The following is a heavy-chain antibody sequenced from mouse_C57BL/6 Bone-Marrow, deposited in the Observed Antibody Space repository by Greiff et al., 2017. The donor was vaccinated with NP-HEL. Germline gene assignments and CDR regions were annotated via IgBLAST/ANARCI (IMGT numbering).Heavy chain of an antibody. D-gene: IGHD1-1*01. V-gene: IGHV5-4*01. CDR3: ARDRLYYVAY. CDR2: ISDGGSYT. J-gene: IGHJ3*01. Sequence: EVQLVESGGGLVKPGGSLKLSCAASGFTFSSYAMSWVRQTPEKRLEWVATISDGGSYTNYTDNVKGRFTISRDNAKNNLYLQMSHLKSEDTAMYYCARDRLYYVAYWGQGTLVTVAA. CDR1: GFTFSSYA.